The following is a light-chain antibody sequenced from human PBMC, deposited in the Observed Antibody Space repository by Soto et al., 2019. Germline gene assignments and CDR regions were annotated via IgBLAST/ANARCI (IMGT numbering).Light chain of an antibody. V-gene: IGKV3D-20*02. CDR2: GAS. J-gene: IGKJ3*01. Sequence: IALTQSPGTLSLSPGERATVSCRSSQSVRNSYLAWYQQRPGQAPRLLIYGASSRATGIPDRFSGSGSGTDFTLTISRLEPEDFAVYYCQQRSNWPPTFGPGTKVDIK. CDR1: QSVRNSY. CDR3: QQRSNWPPT.